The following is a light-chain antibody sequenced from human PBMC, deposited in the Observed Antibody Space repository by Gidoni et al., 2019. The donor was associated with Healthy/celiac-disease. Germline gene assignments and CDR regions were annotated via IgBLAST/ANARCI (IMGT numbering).Light chain of an antibody. J-gene: IGKJ4*01. CDR1: QSVSSSY. V-gene: IGKV3-20*01. CDR3: QQYGSSPFT. Sequence: EMVLTQSPGTLSLPPGERATLSCRASQSVSSSYLAWYQQKPGQAPRLLIYGASSRATGIPDRFSGSGSGTDFTLTISRLEPEDFAVYYCQQYGSSPFTFGGGTKVEIK. CDR2: GAS.